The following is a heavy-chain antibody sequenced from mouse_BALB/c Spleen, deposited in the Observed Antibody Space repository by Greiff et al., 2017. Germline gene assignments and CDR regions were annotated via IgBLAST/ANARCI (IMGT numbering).Heavy chain of an antibody. D-gene: IGHD1-2*01. J-gene: IGHJ4*01. V-gene: IGHV1S137*01. Sequence: QVQLQQSGAELVRPGVSVKISCKGSGYTFTDYAMHWVKQSHAKSLEWIGVISTYYGDASYNQKFKGKATMTVDKSSSTAYMELARLTSEDSAIYYCARGLLRLKDAMDYWGQGTSVTVSS. CDR2: ISTYYGDA. CDR3: ARGLLRLKDAMDY. CDR1: GYTFTDYA.